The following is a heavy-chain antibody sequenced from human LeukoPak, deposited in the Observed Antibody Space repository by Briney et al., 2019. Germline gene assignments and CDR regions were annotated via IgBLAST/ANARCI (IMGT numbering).Heavy chain of an antibody. J-gene: IGHJ4*02. CDR1: GGSISSGSYY. D-gene: IGHD7-27*01. V-gene: IGHV4-61*02. Sequence: SETLSLTCTVSGGSISSGSYYWSWIRQPAGKGLEWIGRIYTSGSTNYNPSLKSRVTISVDTSKNQFSLKLSSVTAADTAVYYCARDVTWGFLDYRGQGTLVTVSS. CDR2: IYTSGST. CDR3: ARDVTWGFLDY.